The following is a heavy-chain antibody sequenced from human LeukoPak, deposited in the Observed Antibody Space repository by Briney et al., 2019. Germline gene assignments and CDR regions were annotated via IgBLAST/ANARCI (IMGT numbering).Heavy chain of an antibody. CDR2: IHTYNGHT. CDR3: ARDDYYGSGSTI. V-gene: IGHV1-18*01. CDR1: GYTFNSYG. J-gene: IGHJ4*02. Sequence: ASVKVSCKSSGYTFNSYGITWVRQAPGQGLEWMGWIHTYNGHTNYAQKLQGRVTMTTDTSTSTAYMELRSLRSDDTAVYYCARDDYYGSGSTIWGQGTLVTVSS. D-gene: IGHD3-10*01.